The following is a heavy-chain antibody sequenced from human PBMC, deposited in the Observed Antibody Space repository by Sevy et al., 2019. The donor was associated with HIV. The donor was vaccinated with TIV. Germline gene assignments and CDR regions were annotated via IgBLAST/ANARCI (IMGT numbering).Heavy chain of an antibody. CDR3: ARDCSSTSCLWGLDV. D-gene: IGHD2-2*01. V-gene: IGHV3-7*03. CDR1: GFTFSRYW. J-gene: IGHJ6*02. Sequence: GGSLRLSCAASGFTFSRYWMSWVRQAPGKGLEWVANIKKDGSEKYYVDSVKGRFTISRDNAKNSLFLQMNSLRAEDTAVYCCARDCSSTSCLWGLDVWGQGTTVTVSS. CDR2: IKKDGSEK.